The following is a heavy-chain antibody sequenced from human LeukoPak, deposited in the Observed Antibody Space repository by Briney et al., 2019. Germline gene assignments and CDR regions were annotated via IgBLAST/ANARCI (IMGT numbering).Heavy chain of an antibody. CDR3: ARGNKYEYYYMDV. J-gene: IGHJ6*03. Sequence: VASVKVSCKASGYTFTSYAMHWVRQAPGQRLEWMGWINAGNGNTKYSQEFQGRVTITRDTSASTAYMELSSLRSEDMAVYYCARGNKYEYYYMDVWGKGTTVTVSS. CDR1: GYTFTSYA. V-gene: IGHV1-3*03. CDR2: INAGNGNT. D-gene: IGHD3-3*01.